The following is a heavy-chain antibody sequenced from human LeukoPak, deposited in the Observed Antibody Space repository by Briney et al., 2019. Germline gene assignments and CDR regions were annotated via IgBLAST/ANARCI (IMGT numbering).Heavy chain of an antibody. CDR1: GFTFSSYG. D-gene: IGHD5-12*01. V-gene: IGHV3-33*01. CDR3: ARDAPPIVATPIDY. J-gene: IGHJ4*02. CDR2: IWYDGSNK. Sequence: GGSLRLSCVASGFTFSSYGMYWARQAPGKGLEWVAVIWYDGSNKYYADSVKGRFTISRDSSRSTLYLQMNSLRAEDTAVYYCARDAPPIVATPIDYWGQGTLVTAPS.